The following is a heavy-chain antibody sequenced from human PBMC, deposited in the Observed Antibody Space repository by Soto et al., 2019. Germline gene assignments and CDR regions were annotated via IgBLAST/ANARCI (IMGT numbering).Heavy chain of an antibody. CDR3: AKGDDSGRAE. CDR1: GFIFSNYG. J-gene: IGHJ4*02. V-gene: IGHV3-33*06. Sequence: QVQLVESGGGVVQPGRSLRLSCAASGFIFSNYGMHWVRQAPGKGLEWVAAIWYDGSNKNYADSVKGRFTISRDNSKNTLYLQMNSLRAEDTAVYYCAKGDDSGRAEWGQGTLVTVSS. D-gene: IGHD3-10*01. CDR2: IWYDGSNK.